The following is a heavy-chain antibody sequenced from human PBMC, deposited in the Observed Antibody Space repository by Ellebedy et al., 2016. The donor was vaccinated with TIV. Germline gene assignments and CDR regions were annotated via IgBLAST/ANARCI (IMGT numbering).Heavy chain of an antibody. CDR1: GFTFSRYW. V-gene: IGHV3-74*01. J-gene: IGHJ2*01. D-gene: IGHD1-14*01. Sequence: GESLKISCAASGFTFSRYWMHWVRQAPGKGLVWASRIKSDGTGISYADSVKGRFTISRDNAKNTLYLQMNSLRAEDTAVYYCARDPDTGAGWYFDLWGRGTLVTVSS. CDR3: ARDPDTGAGWYFDL. CDR2: IKSDGTGI.